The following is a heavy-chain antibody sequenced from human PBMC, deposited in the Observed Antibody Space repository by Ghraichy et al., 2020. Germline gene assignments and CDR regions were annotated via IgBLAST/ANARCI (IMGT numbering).Heavy chain of an antibody. J-gene: IGHJ4*02. D-gene: IGHD3-10*01. CDR3: AREAYSLGSFYTPFDH. CDR2: IKQDGSEK. Sequence: GGSLRLSCADSGLSFYNHWMAWVRQAPGKGLEWVANIKQDGSEKNYLDSVKGRFTISRDNAKNSLYLQMNSLRVEDTAVYYRAREAYSLGSFYTPFDHWGQGALVTVS. CDR1: GLSFYNHW. V-gene: IGHV3-7*01.